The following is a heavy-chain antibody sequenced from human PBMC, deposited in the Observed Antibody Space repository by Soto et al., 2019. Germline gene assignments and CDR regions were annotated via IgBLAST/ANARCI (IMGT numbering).Heavy chain of an antibody. CDR1: GGSISSGGYY. V-gene: IGHV4-31*03. D-gene: IGHD1-26*01. Sequence: SETLSLTCTVSGGSISSGGYYWSWIRQHPGKGLEWIGYIYYSGSTYYNPSLKSRVTISVDTSKNQFSLKLSSVTAADTAVYYCARDWLNRGAAFDIWGQGTMVTVSS. CDR3: ARDWLNRGAAFDI. J-gene: IGHJ3*02. CDR2: IYYSGST.